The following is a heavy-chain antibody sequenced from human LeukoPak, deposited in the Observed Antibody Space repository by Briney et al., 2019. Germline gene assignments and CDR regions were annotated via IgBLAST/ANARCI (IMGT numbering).Heavy chain of an antibody. CDR1: GGSISSSSYY. Sequence: SETLSLTCTVSGGSISSSSYYWGWFRQPPGKGLEWIGSIYYSGSTYYNPSLKSRVTISVDTSKNQFSLKLSSVTAADTAVYYCVRSSSSIFDYWGQGTLVTVSS. V-gene: IGHV4-39*07. D-gene: IGHD6-6*01. CDR3: VRSSSSIFDY. CDR2: IYYSGST. J-gene: IGHJ4*02.